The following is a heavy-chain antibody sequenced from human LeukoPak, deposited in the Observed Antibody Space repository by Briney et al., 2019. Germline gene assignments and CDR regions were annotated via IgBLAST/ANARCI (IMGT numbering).Heavy chain of an antibody. CDR1: GLTVSSNS. CDR2: INSDGSST. J-gene: IGHJ4*02. V-gene: IGHV3-74*01. D-gene: IGHD5-12*01. CDR3: ARDHEYSGYDFDY. Sequence: PGGSLRLSCAASGLTVSSNSMSWVRQAPGKGLVWVSRINSDGSSTSYADSVKGRFTISRDNAKNSLYLQMNSLRAEDTAVYYCARDHEYSGYDFDYWGQGTLVTVSS.